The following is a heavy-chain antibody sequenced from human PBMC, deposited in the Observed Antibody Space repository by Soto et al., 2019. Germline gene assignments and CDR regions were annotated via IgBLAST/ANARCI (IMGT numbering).Heavy chain of an antibody. J-gene: IGHJ4*02. D-gene: IGHD3-3*01. CDR1: GFTFSTYW. CDR2: INQDGSEK. CDR3: ARAPQFYDFWSGYYRSGDLKLYFDS. Sequence: EVQVVESGGGLVQPGGSLRLSCTASGFTFSTYWMTWVRQAPGKGLEWVANINQDGSEKYYADSVKGRFTISGDNTKNSLYLQMNSLRVEDTAVYYCARAPQFYDFWSGYYRSGDLKLYFDSWGQGTLVTVSS. V-gene: IGHV3-7*03.